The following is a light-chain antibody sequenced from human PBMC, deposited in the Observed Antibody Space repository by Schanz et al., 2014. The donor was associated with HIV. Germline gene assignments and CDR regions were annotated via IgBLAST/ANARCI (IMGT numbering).Light chain of an antibody. J-gene: IGKJ2*01. Sequence: DIQLTQSPSFLSASVGDRVTITCRASQGISNSLAWYQQRPGKAPRVLIYAASTLQRGVPSRFSGSGSGTEFTLTISSLQPDDFATYYCQRYNSYSHTFGQGTKLDIK. V-gene: IGKV1-9*01. CDR2: AAS. CDR3: QRYNSYSHT. CDR1: QGISNS.